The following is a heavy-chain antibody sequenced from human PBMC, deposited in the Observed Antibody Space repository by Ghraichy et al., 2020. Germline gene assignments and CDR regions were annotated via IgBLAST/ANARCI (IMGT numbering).Heavy chain of an antibody. CDR1: GFTFSDHY. D-gene: IGHD3-22*01. CDR2: TRNRANSYTT. CDR3: VTSDSSGYVRF. Sequence: GGSLRLSCAVSGFTFSDHYMDWVRQAPGKGLEWVGRTRNRANSYTTVYAASAEGRFTISRDDSQSSLYLQMNSLKVEDTAVYYCVTSDSSGYVRFWGQGTLVTVS. J-gene: IGHJ1*01. V-gene: IGHV3-72*01.